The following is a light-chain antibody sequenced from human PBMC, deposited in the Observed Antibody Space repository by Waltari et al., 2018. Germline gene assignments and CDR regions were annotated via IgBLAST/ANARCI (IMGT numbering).Light chain of an antibody. CDR3: YSAADNIKGV. CDR1: VLAKKY. Sequence: SYELTQPSSVSVFPGQTARITCSGDVLAKKYARWFQQKPGQAPMLVIYKDSEGPSGNPERFSGSSSGTTVTLTISGAQVEDEADYYCYSAADNIKGVFGGGTKLTVL. V-gene: IGLV3-27*01. CDR2: KDS. J-gene: IGLJ3*02.